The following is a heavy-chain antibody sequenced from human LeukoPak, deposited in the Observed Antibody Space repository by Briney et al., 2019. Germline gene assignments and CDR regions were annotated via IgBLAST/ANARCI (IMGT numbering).Heavy chain of an antibody. CDR1: GGSISSYY. V-gene: IGHV4-59*01. CDR3: ARSGPTVTTDASDI. Sequence: SETLSLTCTVSGGSISSYYWSWIRQPPGKGLEWIGYIYYSGSTNYNPSLKSRVTISVDTSKNQFSLKLSSVTAADTAVYYCARSGPTVTTDASDIWGQGTMVTVSS. D-gene: IGHD4-17*01. CDR2: IYYSGST. J-gene: IGHJ3*02.